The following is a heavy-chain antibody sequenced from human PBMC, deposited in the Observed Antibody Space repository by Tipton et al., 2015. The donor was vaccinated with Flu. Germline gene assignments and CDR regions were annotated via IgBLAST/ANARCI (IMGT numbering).Heavy chain of an antibody. Sequence: TLSLTCTVSGGSISNYYWSWIRQPPGKGLEWIGNIFYSGNAHYSPSLKSRVTISVDTSRNQFSLRLTSVTAADTAVYYCAKGPYSGDWYRFNYWGQGTLVTVSS. CDR2: IFYSGNA. CDR3: AKGPYSGDWYRFNY. J-gene: IGHJ4*02. CDR1: GGSISNYY. D-gene: IGHD6-19*01. V-gene: IGHV4-59*12.